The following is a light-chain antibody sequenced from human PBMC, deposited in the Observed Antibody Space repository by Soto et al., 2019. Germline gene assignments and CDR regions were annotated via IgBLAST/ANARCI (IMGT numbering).Light chain of an antibody. Sequence: QSVLTQPPSASGTPGQRVTISCSGSSSNIGSNTVNWYQQLPGTAPKLLIYSNNQRPSGVPDRFSGSKSGTSASLAISGLQSEDEAVYYCAALDDSLIWVFGGGTKLTVL. J-gene: IGLJ3*02. CDR1: SSNIGSNT. V-gene: IGLV1-44*01. CDR2: SNN. CDR3: AALDDSLIWV.